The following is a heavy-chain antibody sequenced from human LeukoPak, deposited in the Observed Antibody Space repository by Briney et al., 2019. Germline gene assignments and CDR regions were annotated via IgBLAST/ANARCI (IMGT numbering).Heavy chain of an antibody. CDR2: INPKTGGT. D-gene: IGHD3-10*01. CDR1: GYTFTSYG. V-gene: IGHV1-2*02. J-gene: IGHJ4*02. Sequence: ASVKVSCKASGYTFTSYGISWVRQAPGQGLEWMGWINPKTGGTNYAQKFQGRVTMTRDTSISTAYMELSGLRSDDTAVYYCARGILWFGELLGDYFDSWGQGTLVTVSS. CDR3: ARGILWFGELLGDYFDS.